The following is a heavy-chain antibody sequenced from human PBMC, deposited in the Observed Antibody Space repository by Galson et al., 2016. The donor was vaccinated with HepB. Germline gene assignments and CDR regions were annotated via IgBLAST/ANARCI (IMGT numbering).Heavy chain of an antibody. CDR1: GFTFSSYA. D-gene: IGHD2-15*01. J-gene: IGHJ4*02. CDR2: ISGSGGTT. V-gene: IGHV3-23*01. CDR3: AKGSVSLDY. Sequence: SLRLSCAASGFTFSSYAMSWVRQAPGKGLEWVSAISGSGGTTYYADSVKVHFTISRDNSKNTLYLQMNSLRAEDTAVYYCAKGSVSLDYWGQGTLVTVPS.